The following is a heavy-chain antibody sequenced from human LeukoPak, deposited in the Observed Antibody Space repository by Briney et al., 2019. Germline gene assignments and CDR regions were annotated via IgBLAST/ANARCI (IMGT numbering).Heavy chain of an antibody. CDR3: AKDSDMELLRLFDH. D-gene: IGHD3-10*01. V-gene: IGHV3-23*01. J-gene: IGHJ4*02. CDR1: GFTFSTYA. CDR2: ISGSGDRT. Sequence: GGSLRLSRAASGFTFSTYAMSWVRQAPGKGLEWVSGISGSGDRTYYAGSVKGRFTISRDNSKNTLSLQMNSLRAEDTAVYYCAKDSDMELLRLFDHWGQGTLVTVSS.